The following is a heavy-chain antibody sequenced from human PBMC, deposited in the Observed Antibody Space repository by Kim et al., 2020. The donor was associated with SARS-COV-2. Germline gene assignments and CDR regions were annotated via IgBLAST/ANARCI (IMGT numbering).Heavy chain of an antibody. CDR1: GFTFSSYA. CDR2: ISYDGSNK. V-gene: IGHV3-30-3*01. D-gene: IGHD6-13*01. Sequence: GGSLRLSCAASGFTFSSYAMHWVRQAPGKGLEWVAVISYDGSNKYYADSVKGRFTISRDNSKNTLYLQMNNLRAEDTAVYYCARGRGGIAAAALRDNWFDPWGQGTLVTVSS. CDR3: ARGRGGIAAAALRDNWFDP. J-gene: IGHJ5*02.